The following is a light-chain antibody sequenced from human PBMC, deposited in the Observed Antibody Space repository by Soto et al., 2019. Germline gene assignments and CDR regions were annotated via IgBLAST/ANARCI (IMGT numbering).Light chain of an antibody. CDR3: QQYNNWLALT. V-gene: IGKV3-15*01. CDR2: DAS. J-gene: IGKJ4*01. Sequence: EIVMTQSPATLSVSPGERASLSCRASQSVSSNLAWYQQKPGQAPRLLIYDASTRAPGIPARFSGSGSGTEFILTISSLQSEDFAIYYCQQYNNWLALTFGGGTKVEIK. CDR1: QSVSSN.